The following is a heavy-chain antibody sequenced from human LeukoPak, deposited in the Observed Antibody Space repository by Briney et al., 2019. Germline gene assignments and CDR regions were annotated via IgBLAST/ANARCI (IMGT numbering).Heavy chain of an antibody. CDR2: IYTAGST. Sequence: GGSLRLSCAASGFTVSGNYMSWVRQAPGKGLEWVSVIYTAGSTYNADSVKGRFTISRDKSKNTLYLQMNTLRAEDTAVYYCASTPGPAMVTGDDYWGQGTLVTVSS. CDR3: ASTPGPAMVTGDDY. D-gene: IGHD5-18*01. V-gene: IGHV3-53*01. J-gene: IGHJ4*02. CDR1: GFTVSGNY.